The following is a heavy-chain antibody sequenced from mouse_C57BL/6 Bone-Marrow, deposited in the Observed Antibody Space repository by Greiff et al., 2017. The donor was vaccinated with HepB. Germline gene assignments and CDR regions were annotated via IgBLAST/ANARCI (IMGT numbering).Heavy chain of an antibody. Sequence: EVKLVESGGGLVKPGGSLKLSCAASGFTFSSYAMSWVRQTPEKRLEWVATISDGGSYTYYPDNVKGRFTISRDNAKNNLYRQMSHLKSEDTAMYYCARDRYKGGYYFDYWGQGTTLTVSS. J-gene: IGHJ2*01. D-gene: IGHD1-3*01. CDR3: ARDRYKGGYYFDY. CDR2: ISDGGSYT. CDR1: GFTFSSYA. V-gene: IGHV5-4*01.